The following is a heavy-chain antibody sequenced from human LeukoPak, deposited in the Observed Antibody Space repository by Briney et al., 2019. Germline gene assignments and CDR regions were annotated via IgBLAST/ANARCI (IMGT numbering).Heavy chain of an antibody. J-gene: IGHJ6*03. Sequence: SVKVSCKTSGGTFSNYALSWVRQAPGQGLEWMGGIIPMLGTTHYAQQFQGRVLLTADESTTTAYMELNRLKSEDTAAYYCARGRITGVGVAVLDYYFMDLWGKGTTVIVSS. CDR2: IIPMLGTT. V-gene: IGHV1-69*01. CDR3: ARGRITGVGVAVLDYYFMDL. D-gene: IGHD1-26*01. CDR1: GGTFSNYA.